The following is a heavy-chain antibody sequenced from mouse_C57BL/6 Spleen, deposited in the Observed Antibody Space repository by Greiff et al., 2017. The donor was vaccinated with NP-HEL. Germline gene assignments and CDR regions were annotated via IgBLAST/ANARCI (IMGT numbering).Heavy chain of an antibody. CDR1: GFTFSDYY. D-gene: IGHD1-1*01. V-gene: IGHV5-16*01. CDR3: ARDEHITAGAMDY. CDR2: INYDGSST. Sequence: DVKLVESEGGLVQPGSSMKLSCTASGFTFSDYYMAWVRQVPEKGLEWVANINYDGSSTYYLDSLKSRFIISRDNAKNILYLQMSSLKSEDTATYYCARDEHITAGAMDYWGQGTSVTVSS. J-gene: IGHJ4*01.